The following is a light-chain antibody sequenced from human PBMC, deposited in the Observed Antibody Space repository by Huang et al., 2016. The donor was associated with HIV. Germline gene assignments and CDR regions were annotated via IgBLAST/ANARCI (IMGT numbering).Light chain of an antibody. V-gene: IGKV3-15*01. J-gene: IGKJ4*01. CDR2: GAS. CDR1: QSVNSD. CDR3: QQYNDWPPLT. Sequence: EIEMTQSPVTLSVSPGQRATLSCRASQSVNSDLVWYQQKPGQAPRLRIYGASTRATGIPAKFNATGSGTEFSLSINNLQSDDFAVYYCQQYNDWPPLTFGGGTKVEI.